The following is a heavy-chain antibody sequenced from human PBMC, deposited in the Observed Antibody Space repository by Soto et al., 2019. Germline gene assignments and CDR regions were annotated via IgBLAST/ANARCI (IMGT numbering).Heavy chain of an antibody. D-gene: IGHD5-12*01. V-gene: IGHV5-51*01. CDR2: IHPSDFDI. CDR1: GYSFTSYW. CDR3: AIHSTGYEDS. J-gene: IGHJ4*02. Sequence: GESLKISCQGSGYSFTSYWIGWVRQMPGKGLEWMGIIHPSDFDIRYSPSFQGQVTISADRSISTGYLQWSSLKASDTAMYYCAIHSTGYEDSWGQGTLVTVSS.